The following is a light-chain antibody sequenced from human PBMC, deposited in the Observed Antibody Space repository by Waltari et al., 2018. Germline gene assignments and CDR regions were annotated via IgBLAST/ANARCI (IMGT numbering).Light chain of an antibody. Sequence: DIQMTQSPSTLSASVGDRVTITCRASQSISDWLAWYQQKPGKAPKPLIYKASSLESGVPSRFSGSGSGTEFTLTISSLQPDDFATYYCQPYNSYSIMFGQGTRLEIK. V-gene: IGKV1-5*03. CDR1: QSISDW. CDR2: KAS. J-gene: IGKJ5*01. CDR3: QPYNSYSIM.